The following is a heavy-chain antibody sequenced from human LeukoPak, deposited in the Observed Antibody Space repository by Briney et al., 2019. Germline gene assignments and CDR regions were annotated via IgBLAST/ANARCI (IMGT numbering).Heavy chain of an antibody. CDR3: AREDYYDSGSNDY. V-gene: IGHV1-8*03. J-gene: IGHJ4*02. CDR1: GYTYTSYD. D-gene: IGHD3-22*01. CDR2: MNPNSGIT. Sequence: ASVKVPGKASGYTYTSYDINWVRQATGQGLEWMGWMNPNSGITGYAQKFQGRVTISRNTSISTAYMELSSLRSEDTAVYYCAREDYYDSGSNDYWGQGTLVTVSS.